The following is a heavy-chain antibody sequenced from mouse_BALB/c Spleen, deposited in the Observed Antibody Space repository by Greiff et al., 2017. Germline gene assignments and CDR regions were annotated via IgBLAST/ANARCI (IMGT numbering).Heavy chain of an antibody. CDR2: ISTYYGDA. V-gene: IGHV1S137*01. Sequence: QVQLQQSGAELVRPGVSVKISCKGSGYTFTDYAMHWVKQSHAKSLEWIGVISTYYGDASYNQKFKGKATMTVDKSSSTAYMELARLTSEDSAIYYCARGGENGPYAMDYWGQGTSVTVSS. CDR1: GYTFTDYA. J-gene: IGHJ4*01. D-gene: IGHD1-2*01. CDR3: ARGGENGPYAMDY.